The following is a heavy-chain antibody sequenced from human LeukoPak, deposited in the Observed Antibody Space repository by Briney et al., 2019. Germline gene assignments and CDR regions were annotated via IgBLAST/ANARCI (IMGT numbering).Heavy chain of an antibody. CDR2: ISAYNGNT. Sequence: GASVTVSCKASGYTFTSYGISWVRQAPGQGLEGMGWISAYNGNTNYAQKLQGRVTMTTDTSTSTAYMELRSLRSDDTAVYYCARGGVFNYYGSGSYPPEDYWGQGTLVTVSS. CDR3: ARGGVFNYYGSGSYPPEDY. V-gene: IGHV1-18*01. CDR1: GYTFTSYG. J-gene: IGHJ4*02. D-gene: IGHD3-10*01.